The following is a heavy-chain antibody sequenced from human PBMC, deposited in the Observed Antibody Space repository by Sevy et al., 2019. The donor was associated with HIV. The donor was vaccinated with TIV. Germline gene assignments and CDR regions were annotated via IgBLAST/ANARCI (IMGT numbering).Heavy chain of an antibody. Sequence: GGSLRLSCAASGFTFSIYWMTWVRQAPGKGLEWVANIKPDGSKKYYVDSVKGRFTISRDNAENSLYLQMNSLRAEDTAVYYCGRAIALADSYWGQGTQVTVSS. CDR3: GRAIALADSY. D-gene: IGHD6-13*01. V-gene: IGHV3-7*01. CDR1: GFTFSIYW. J-gene: IGHJ4*02. CDR2: IKPDGSKK.